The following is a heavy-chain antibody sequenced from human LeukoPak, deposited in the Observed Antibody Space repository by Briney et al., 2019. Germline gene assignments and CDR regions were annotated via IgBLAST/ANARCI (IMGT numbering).Heavy chain of an antibody. CDR2: IYYSGST. V-gene: IGHV4-39*07. J-gene: IGHJ4*02. D-gene: IGHD6-13*01. Sequence: SETLSLTCTVSGGSISSSSSYYWGWIRQPPGKGLEWIGNIYYSGSTYYTPSLKSRVTISVDTSKNQFSLKLSSVTAADTAVYYCARGRWDNSSTRRYFDYWGQGTLVTVSS. CDR1: GGSISSSSSYY. CDR3: ARGRWDNSSTRRYFDY.